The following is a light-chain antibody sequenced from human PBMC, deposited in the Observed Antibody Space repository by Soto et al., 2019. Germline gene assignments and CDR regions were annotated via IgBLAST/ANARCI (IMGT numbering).Light chain of an antibody. Sequence: QSALTQPPSASGSPGQSVTISCTGTSSDVGGYNYVSWYQQHPGKAPKLMIYEVSKRPSGVPDRFSGSKSGNTASLTVSGLQAEDEADYYWSSYAGSNNVVFGGGTKVT. CDR3: SSYAGSNNVV. CDR1: SSDVGGYNY. CDR2: EVS. V-gene: IGLV2-8*01. J-gene: IGLJ2*01.